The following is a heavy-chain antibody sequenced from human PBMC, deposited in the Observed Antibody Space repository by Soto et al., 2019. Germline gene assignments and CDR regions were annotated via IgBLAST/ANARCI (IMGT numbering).Heavy chain of an antibody. CDR1: GGSISSYY. D-gene: IGHD1-1*01. V-gene: IGHV4-59*08. CDR3: ASASSTTGTKDNWFDP. Sequence: PSETLSLTCTVSGGSISSYYWSWIRQPPGKGLEWIGYIHYSGSTNYNPSLKSRVTISVDTSKNQFSLKLSSVTAADTAVYYCASASSTTGTKDNWFDPWGQGTLVTVSS. J-gene: IGHJ5*02. CDR2: IHYSGST.